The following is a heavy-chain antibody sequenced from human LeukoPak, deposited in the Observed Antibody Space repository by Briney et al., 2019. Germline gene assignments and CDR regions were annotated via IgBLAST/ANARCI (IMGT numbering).Heavy chain of an antibody. V-gene: IGHV7-4-1*02. J-gene: IGHJ4*02. CDR3: ARVRYTSGFYYFES. Sequence: GASVKVSCKASGYTFINSGVSWVRQAPGQGLEWMGWINSITGNPTYAQGFTGRFVFFWDTSVSTAYLQISSLKAEDTAVYYCARVRYTSGFYYFESWGQGTLVIVSS. CDR2: INSITGNP. CDR1: GYTFINSG. D-gene: IGHD6-19*01.